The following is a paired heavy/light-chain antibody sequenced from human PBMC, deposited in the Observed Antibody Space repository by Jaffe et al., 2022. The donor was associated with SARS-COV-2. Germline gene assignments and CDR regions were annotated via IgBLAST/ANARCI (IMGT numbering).Light chain of an antibody. J-gene: IGLJ1*01. Sequence: QAGLTQPPSVSKGLRQTATLTCTGNSNNVGNQGAAWLQQHQGHPPKLLSYRNNNRPSGISERFSASRSGNTASLTITGLQPEDEADYYCSAWDSSLSAYVFGTGTKVTVL. CDR1: SNNVGNQG. V-gene: IGLV10-54*04. CDR3: SAWDSSLSAYV. CDR2: RNN.
Heavy chain of an antibody. CDR2: INHSGST. D-gene: IGHD1-26*01. J-gene: IGHJ6*02. CDR1: GGSFSGYY. V-gene: IGHV4-34*01. CDR3: ARVWVGATWLNSYYYYGMDV. Sequence: QVQLQQWGAGLLKPSETLSLTCAVYGGSFSGYYWSWIRQPPGKGLEWIGEINHSGSTNYNPSLKSRVTISVDTSKNQFSLKLSSVTAADTAVYYCARVWVGATWLNSYYYYGMDVWGQGTTVTVSS.